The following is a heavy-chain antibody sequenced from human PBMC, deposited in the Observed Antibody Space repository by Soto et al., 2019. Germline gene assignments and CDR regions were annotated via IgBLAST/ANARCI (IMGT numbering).Heavy chain of an antibody. CDR1: GFTFSSYS. CDR3: ARDWGYCTNGVCRGGYYYYGMDV. D-gene: IGHD2-8*01. Sequence: EVQLVESGGGLVKPGGSLRLSCAASGFTFSSYSMNWVRQAPGKGLEWVSSISSSSSYIYYADSVKGRFTISRDNAKNSLYLQMNSLRAEDTAVYYCARDWGYCTNGVCRGGYYYYGMDVWGQGTTVTVSS. J-gene: IGHJ6*02. V-gene: IGHV3-21*01. CDR2: ISSSSSYI.